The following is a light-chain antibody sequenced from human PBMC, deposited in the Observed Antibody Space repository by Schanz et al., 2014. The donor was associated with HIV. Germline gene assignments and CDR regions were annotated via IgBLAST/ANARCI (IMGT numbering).Light chain of an antibody. CDR1: NSNIGATFH. CDR2: TDG. CDR3: QCYDGTLRAVV. Sequence: QSVLTQPPSVSGAPGQGVTISCTGSNSNIGATFHVHWYQQLPGRAPKFLISTDGGRPSGVPDRFSVSRSGDSASPVISSVLYEDEHAYYSQCYDGTLRAVVFAGGTKLTVL. V-gene: IGLV1-40*01. J-gene: IGLJ2*01.